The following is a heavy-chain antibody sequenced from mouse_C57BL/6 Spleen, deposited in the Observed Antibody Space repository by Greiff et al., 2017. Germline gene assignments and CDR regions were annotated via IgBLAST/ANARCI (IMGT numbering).Heavy chain of an antibody. CDR3: ARGGGVTTFDY. V-gene: IGHV1-69*01. CDR1: GYTFTSYW. D-gene: IGHD2-2*01. Sequence: QVQLQQPGAELVMPGASVKLSCKASGYTFTSYWMHWVKQRPGQGLEWIGEIDPSDSYTNYNQKFKGKSTLTVDKSSSTAYMQLRSLTSEDSAVYYCARGGGVTTFDYWGQGTTLTVSS. J-gene: IGHJ2*01. CDR2: IDPSDSYT.